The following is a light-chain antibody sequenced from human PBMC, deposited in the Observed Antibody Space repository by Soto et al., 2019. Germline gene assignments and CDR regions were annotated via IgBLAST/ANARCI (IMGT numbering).Light chain of an antibody. V-gene: IGLV2-14*03. J-gene: IGLJ2*01. CDR3: SSYTTTTPVV. Sequence: QPVLTQPASVSGSPGQSITISCTGTNSDIGGYDYVSWYQHHPGKAPRLLIYDVNNWPSGVSDRFSGSKSGNTASLTISGLQAEDEAVYYCSSYTTTTPVVFGGGTQLTVL. CDR2: DVN. CDR1: NSDIGGYDY.